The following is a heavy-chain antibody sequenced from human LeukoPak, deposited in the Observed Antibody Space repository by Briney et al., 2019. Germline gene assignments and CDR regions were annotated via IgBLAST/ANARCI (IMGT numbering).Heavy chain of an antibody. CDR2: IYHSGST. CDR1: GYSISSGYY. D-gene: IGHD3-22*01. Sequence: SETLSLTCAVSGYSISSGYYWGWIRQPPGKGLEWIGSIYHSGSTYYNPSLKSRVTISVDTSKNQFSLKLSSVTAADTAVYYCASNEYYYDSSGYYNDYWDQGTLVTVSS. J-gene: IGHJ4*02. CDR3: ASNEYYYDSSGYYNDY. V-gene: IGHV4-38-2*01.